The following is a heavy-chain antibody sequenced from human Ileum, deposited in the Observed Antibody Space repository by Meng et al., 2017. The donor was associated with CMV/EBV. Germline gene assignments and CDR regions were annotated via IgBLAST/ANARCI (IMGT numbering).Heavy chain of an antibody. J-gene: IGHJ5*02. D-gene: IGHD6-6*01. V-gene: IGHV2-5*02. CDR1: GFSLTTNVES. CDR2: IHGGGGK. CDR3: VHRYSSSSGQVS. Sequence: QIPLKASGPTLVTPPQTLPLTCTFSGFSLTTNVESVGWIRQPPGKALEWLALIHGGGGKQYSPSLQSRLTATRDTSKNQVVLTMTNMDPVDTATYYCVHRYSSSSGQVSWGQGTLVTVSS.